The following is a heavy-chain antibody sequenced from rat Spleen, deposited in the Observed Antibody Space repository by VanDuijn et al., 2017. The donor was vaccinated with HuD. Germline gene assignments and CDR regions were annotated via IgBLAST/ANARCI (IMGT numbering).Heavy chain of an antibody. Sequence: QVQMKETGPGLVQTTQTLSVTCTVSGFSLTSYHVSWVCQPPGKGLEWMGRMRYDGDTYYNSALKSRLSISRDTSKSQVFLKMNSLKTEDTAMYFCARWYGYNYFDYWGQGVMVTVSS. D-gene: IGHD1-9*01. J-gene: IGHJ2*01. CDR3: ARWYGYNYFDY. V-gene: IGHV2S1*01. CDR1: GFSLTSYH. CDR2: MRYDGDT.